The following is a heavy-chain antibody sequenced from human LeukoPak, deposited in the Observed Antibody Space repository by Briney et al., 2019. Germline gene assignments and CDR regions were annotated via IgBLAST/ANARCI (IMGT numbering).Heavy chain of an antibody. CDR1: GFTFSSYG. Sequence: GGSLRLSCAASGFTFSSYGMHWVRQAPGKGLEWVAFIRYDGSNKYYADSVKGRFTISRDNSKNTLYLQMNSLRAEDTAVYYCAKDKSIAAPVYYIDVWGKGTTVTVSS. CDR2: IRYDGSNK. D-gene: IGHD6-6*01. J-gene: IGHJ6*03. V-gene: IGHV3-30*02. CDR3: AKDKSIAAPVYYIDV.